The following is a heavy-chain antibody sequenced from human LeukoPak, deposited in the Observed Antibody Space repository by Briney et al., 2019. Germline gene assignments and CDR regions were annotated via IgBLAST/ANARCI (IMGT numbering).Heavy chain of an antibody. CDR2: IRGTGGGGNT. V-gene: IGHV3-23*01. D-gene: IGHD3-16*01. CDR1: GFTFSNYD. CDR3: TRNGGGLGY. Sequence: GGSLRLSCATSGFTFSNYDMIWVRQAPGKGLEWVSSIRGTGGGGNTYSADSVKGRFTTSRDDSKSILFLQMHSLTAEDTAVYYCTRNGGGLGYWGQGALVTVSS. J-gene: IGHJ4*02.